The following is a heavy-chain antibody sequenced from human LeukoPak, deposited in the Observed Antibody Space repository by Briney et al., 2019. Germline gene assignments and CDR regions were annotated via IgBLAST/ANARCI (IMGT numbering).Heavy chain of an antibody. Sequence: GGSLRLSCAASGFTFRNYVMHWVRQAPGKGLEWVAVIAHDGSKTYYADSVKGRFTISRDNSKNPLYPQMNSLRPHDAAVYYSAKAWAGRRYWYFDLWGRGTLVTVSS. CDR2: IAHDGSKT. V-gene: IGHV3-30*18. J-gene: IGHJ2*01. CDR3: AKAWAGRRYWYFDL. D-gene: IGHD7-27*01. CDR1: GFTFRNYV.